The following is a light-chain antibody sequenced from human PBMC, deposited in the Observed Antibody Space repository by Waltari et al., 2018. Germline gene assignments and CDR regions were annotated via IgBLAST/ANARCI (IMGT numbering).Light chain of an antibody. CDR2: KDT. CDR1: ALPKDD. V-gene: IGLV3-25*03. J-gene: IGLJ3*02. Sequence: SYELTQPPSVSVSPGQTARTTSPGDALPKDDAQWSQQKPGQVPVLVMYKDTERPSGIPERFSGSTSGTTVTLTIGGVQAEDEADYYCQSADTSGSWVFGGGTKLAVL. CDR3: QSADTSGSWV.